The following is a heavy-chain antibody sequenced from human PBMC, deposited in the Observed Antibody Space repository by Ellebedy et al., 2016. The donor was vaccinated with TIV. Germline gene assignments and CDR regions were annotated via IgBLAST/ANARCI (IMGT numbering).Heavy chain of an antibody. J-gene: IGHJ6*02. Sequence: GGSLRLXXAASGFTFNNYAMNWVRQAPGKGLEWVGRIKSKTDGGTTDNAAPVKGRFTISRDDSKNMLYLQMNSLKSEDTAVYYCTIGPAAGMDVWGQGTTVTVSS. CDR3: TIGPAAGMDV. CDR2: IKSKTDGGTT. CDR1: GFTFNNYA. V-gene: IGHV3-15*07. D-gene: IGHD2-15*01.